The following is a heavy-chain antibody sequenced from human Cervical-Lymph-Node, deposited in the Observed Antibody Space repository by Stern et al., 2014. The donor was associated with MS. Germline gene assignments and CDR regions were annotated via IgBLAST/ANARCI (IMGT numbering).Heavy chain of an antibody. J-gene: IGHJ3*01. CDR2: VTPDSRTT. V-gene: IGHV1-8*01. D-gene: IGHD1-14*01. CDR3: ARGGRGAFDV. CDR1: GYRFTTYD. Sequence: QVQLVQSGAEARMPGASVKVTCKTSGYRFTTYDFNWVRQAPGQGLEWMGWVTPDSRTTGYAPKFQGRLTLTTTTSLKTTSMELRSLRPDDTAVYYCARGGRGAFDVWGQGTTVTVSS.